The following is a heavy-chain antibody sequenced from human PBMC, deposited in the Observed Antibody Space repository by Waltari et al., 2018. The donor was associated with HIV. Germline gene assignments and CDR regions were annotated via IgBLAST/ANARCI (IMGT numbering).Heavy chain of an antibody. CDR2: IYPGDSDT. CDR1: GFSFTTYW. J-gene: IGHJ1*01. CDR3: VLGMVVTATHEYSQH. V-gene: IGHV5-51*03. Sequence: EVQLVQSVAEVKKPGESLKLSCKGSGFSFTTYWIGWVRQMPGKVLEWLAIIYPGDSDTRYSPSFQGQVTISADKSISTAYLQWSSLKASDTAMYYCVLGMVVTATHEYSQHWGQGTLVTVSS. D-gene: IGHD2-21*02.